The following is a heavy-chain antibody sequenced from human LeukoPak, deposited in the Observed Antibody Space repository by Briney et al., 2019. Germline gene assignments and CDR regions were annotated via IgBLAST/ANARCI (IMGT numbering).Heavy chain of an antibody. Sequence: GRSLRLSSAPSGFTFDNYAMNWVREAPSKGLEGVALIGYDGGNIYYAASLQGRFTISRDNSKNTLYLQINRLRPEHTTVYYCARDPPFGSGCTQNYFDYWGQGTLVTVSS. CDR2: IGYDGGNI. CDR3: ARDPPFGSGCTQNYFDY. D-gene: IGHD6-19*01. CDR1: GFTFDNYA. V-gene: IGHV3-30*04. J-gene: IGHJ4*02.